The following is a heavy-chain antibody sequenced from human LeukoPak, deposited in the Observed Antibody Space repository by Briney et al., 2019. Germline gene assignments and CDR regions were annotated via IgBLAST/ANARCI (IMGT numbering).Heavy chain of an antibody. V-gene: IGHV3-23*01. J-gene: IGHJ4*02. CDR2: ISGSTGTT. CDR1: GFILTNYA. D-gene: IGHD6-6*01. Sequence: PGGSLRLSCAASGFILTNYAMSWVRQAPGKGLEWVSVISGSTGTTYYADSVKGRFTISRDNSKNTLFLQMNSLRVEDTAIYYCARDGAARPHFDYWGQGILVTVSS. CDR3: ARDGAARPHFDY.